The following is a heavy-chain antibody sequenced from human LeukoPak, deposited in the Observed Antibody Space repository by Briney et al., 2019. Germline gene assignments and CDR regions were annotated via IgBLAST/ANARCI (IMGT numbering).Heavy chain of an antibody. CDR1: GFTFSSYG. CDR2: IWYDGSNK. D-gene: IGHD3-10*01. J-gene: IGHJ4*02. Sequence: GRSLRLSCAASGFTFSSYGMHWVRQAPGKGLEWVAVIWYDGSNKYYADSVKGRFTISRDNSKNTLYLQMNSLRAEDTAVYYCARDANYGSGSYYFGYWGQGTLVTVSS. V-gene: IGHV3-33*01. CDR3: ARDANYGSGSYYFGY.